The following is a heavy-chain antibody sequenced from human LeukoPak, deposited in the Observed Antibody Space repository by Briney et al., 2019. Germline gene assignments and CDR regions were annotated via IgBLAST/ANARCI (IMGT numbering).Heavy chain of an antibody. CDR1: GGTFSSYA. CDR2: IIPIFGTA. V-gene: IGHV1-69*13. D-gene: IGHD3-22*01. Sequence: ASVKVSCKASGGTFSSYAISWVRQAPGQGLEWMGGIIPIFGTANYAQKFQGRVTITADESTSTAYVELSSLRSEDTAVYYCARAPSQTNYYDSSGYYHYYYGMDVWGQGTTVTVSS. J-gene: IGHJ6*02. CDR3: ARAPSQTNYYDSSGYYHYYYGMDV.